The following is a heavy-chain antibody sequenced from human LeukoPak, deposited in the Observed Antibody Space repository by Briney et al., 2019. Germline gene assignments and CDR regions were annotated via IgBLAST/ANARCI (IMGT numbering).Heavy chain of an antibody. Sequence: SVKVSCKASGGTLSSYAISWVRQAPGQGLEWMGGIIPIFGTANYAQKFQGRVTITADESTSTAYIELSSLRSEDTAVYYCARGAIAAAGTGGYFDYWGQGTLVTVSS. V-gene: IGHV1-69*01. CDR3: ARGAIAAAGTGGYFDY. CDR2: IIPIFGTA. J-gene: IGHJ4*02. CDR1: GGTLSSYA. D-gene: IGHD6-13*01.